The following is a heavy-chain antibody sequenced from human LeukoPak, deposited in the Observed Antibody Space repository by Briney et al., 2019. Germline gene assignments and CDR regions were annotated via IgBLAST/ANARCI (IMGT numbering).Heavy chain of an antibody. J-gene: IGHJ4*02. CDR3: ARDQNAGIAVAGLDY. CDR1: GGSISSTNW. Sequence: PSGTLSLTCAVSGGSISSTNWWGWVRQPPGKGLEWIGEIHHSGTINYNPSLKSRITISIDKSKNEISLKLTSVTAADTAVYYCARDQNAGIAVAGLDYWGQGTLVTVSS. CDR2: IHHSGTI. V-gene: IGHV4-4*02. D-gene: IGHD6-19*01.